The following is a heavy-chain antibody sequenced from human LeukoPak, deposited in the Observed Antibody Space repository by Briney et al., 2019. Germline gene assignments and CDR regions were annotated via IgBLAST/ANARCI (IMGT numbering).Heavy chain of an antibody. CDR3: ARGAGIAVYDY. CDR1: GGSISSYY. J-gene: IGHJ4*02. CDR2: IYYSGST. D-gene: IGHD6-19*01. Sequence: SETLSLTCTVSGGSISSYYWSWTRQPPGKGLEWIGYIYYSGSTNYNPSLKSRVTISVDTSKNQFSLKLSSVTAADTAVYYCARGAGIAVYDYWGQGTLVTVSS. V-gene: IGHV4-59*12.